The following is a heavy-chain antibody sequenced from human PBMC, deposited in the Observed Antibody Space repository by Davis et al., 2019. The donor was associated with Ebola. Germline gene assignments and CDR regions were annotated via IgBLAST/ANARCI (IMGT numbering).Heavy chain of an antibody. D-gene: IGHD1-26*01. CDR3: ARAGMVGVAGTKRIDS. V-gene: IGHV3-11*06. CDR1: GFTFSDYY. J-gene: IGHJ4*02. CDR2: ISSSSSYT. Sequence: PGGSLRLSCAASGFTFSDYYMSWIRQAPGKGLEWVSYISSSSSYTNYADSVKGRFTISRDNAKNTLFLQMNSLRAEDTAVYYCARAGMVGVAGTKRIDSWGQGTLVTVSS.